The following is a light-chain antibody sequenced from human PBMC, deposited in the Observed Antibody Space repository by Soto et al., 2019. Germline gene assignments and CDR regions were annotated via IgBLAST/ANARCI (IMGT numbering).Light chain of an antibody. CDR1: QSVSIN. J-gene: IGKJ1*01. V-gene: IGKV3-20*01. Sequence: ETVMTQSPATLSVSPGERATLSCRASQSVSINLAWYQQKPGQAPRLLIYGASSRATGIPDRFSGSGSGTDFTLTISGLEPEDFAVYYCQQYGNSRGTFGQGTKVDI. CDR2: GAS. CDR3: QQYGNSRGT.